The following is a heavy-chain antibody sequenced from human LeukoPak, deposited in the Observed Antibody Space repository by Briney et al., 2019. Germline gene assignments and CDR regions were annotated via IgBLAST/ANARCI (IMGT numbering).Heavy chain of an antibody. CDR3: ARGLFLSGYLDAFDI. Sequence: PGGSLRLSCAASDFTFSTYAMSWVRRAPGKGLEWVSLIYNDGRTYYADSVKGRCTISRDNLKNVLYLQMNSLKVEDTALYYCARGLFLSGYLDAFDIWGQGTVVTVSS. V-gene: IGHV3-53*01. J-gene: IGHJ3*02. CDR2: IYNDGRT. CDR1: DFTFSTYA. D-gene: IGHD3-22*01.